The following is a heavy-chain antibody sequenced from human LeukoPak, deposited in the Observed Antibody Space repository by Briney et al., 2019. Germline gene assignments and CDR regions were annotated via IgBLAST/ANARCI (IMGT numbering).Heavy chain of an antibody. CDR1: AFSLNAYN. V-gene: IGHV3-21*04. CDR3: VRDRGTYRPIDY. Sequence: GSLRLSCAASAFSLNAYNMNWVRQAPGKGLEWVSSISYTGTYIYYADSVKGRFTISRDNAQNSLYLQMNSLRAEDTAIYYCVRDRGTYRPIDYWGQGTLVTVSS. CDR2: ISYTGTYI. D-gene: IGHD1-26*01. J-gene: IGHJ4*02.